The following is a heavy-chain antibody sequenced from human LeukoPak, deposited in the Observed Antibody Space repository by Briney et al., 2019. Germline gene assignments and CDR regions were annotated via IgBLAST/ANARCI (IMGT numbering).Heavy chain of an antibody. Sequence: SETLSLTCTVSGGSISSYYWSWIRQPPGKGLEWIGYIYYSGSTNYNPSLKSRVTISVDTSKNQFSLKLSSVTAADTAVYYCARTSYYYDSSGYYRYYFDYWGQGTLVTVSS. CDR2: IYYSGST. D-gene: IGHD3-22*01. J-gene: IGHJ4*02. V-gene: IGHV4-59*01. CDR3: ARTSYYYDSSGYYRYYFDY. CDR1: GGSISSYY.